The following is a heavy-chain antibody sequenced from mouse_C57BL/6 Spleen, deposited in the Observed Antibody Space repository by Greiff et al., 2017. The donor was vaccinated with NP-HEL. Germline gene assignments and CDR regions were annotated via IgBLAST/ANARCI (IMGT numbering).Heavy chain of an antibody. J-gene: IGHJ4*01. CDR2: IDPANGNT. V-gene: IGHV14-3*01. CDR3: ARESDGSSPYYYAMDY. D-gene: IGHD1-1*01. CDR1: GFNIKNTY. Sequence: VHVKQSVAELVRPGASVKLSCTASGFNIKNTYMHWVKQRPEQGLEWIGRIDPANGNTKYAPKFQGKATITADTSSNTAYLQLSSLTSEDTAIYYCARESDGSSPYYYAMDYWGQGTSVTVSS.